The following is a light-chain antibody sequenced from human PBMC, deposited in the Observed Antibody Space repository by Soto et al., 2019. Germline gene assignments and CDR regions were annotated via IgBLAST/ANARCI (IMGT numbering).Light chain of an antibody. CDR3: QSYDSSLSHVI. J-gene: IGLJ2*01. CDR1: SSNIGLGYD. Sequence: QSVLTQPPSVSGAPGQRITISCTGSSSNIGLGYDVHWYQQLPGTTPKLLIYVNNNRPSGVPDRFSGSKSGTSASLAITGLQAEDEADYYCQSYDSSLSHVIFGGGTKLTVL. CDR2: VNN. V-gene: IGLV1-40*01.